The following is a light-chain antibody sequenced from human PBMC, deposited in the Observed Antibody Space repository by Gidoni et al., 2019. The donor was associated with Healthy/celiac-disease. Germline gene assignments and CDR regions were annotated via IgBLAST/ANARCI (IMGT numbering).Light chain of an antibody. CDR1: SYHLESNT. CDR3: AAWDDSLNGGV. CDR2: SNN. V-gene: IGLV1-44*01. Sequence: QSVLTQPPSAYGTPGQRVTISCSGSSYHLESNTVNWYHQLPGTAPKLLIYSNNQRPSVVPDRFSGSKSGTSASLAISGLQSEDEADYYCAAWDDSLNGGVFGGGTKLTVL. J-gene: IGLJ3*02.